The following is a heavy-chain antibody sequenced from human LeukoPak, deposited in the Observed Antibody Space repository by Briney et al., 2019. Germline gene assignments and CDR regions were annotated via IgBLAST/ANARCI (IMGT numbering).Heavy chain of an antibody. CDR2: VYYSGST. CDR1: GGSISSSSYY. V-gene: IGHV4-39*01. Sequence: PSETLSLTCTVSGGSISSSSYYWGWIRQPPGKGLEWIGSVYYSGSTYYNASLKSRVTISVDTSKHKFSLKVNSVTAADTAVYYCASHQYAMDVWGPGTAVTVSS. CDR3: ASHQYAMDV. J-gene: IGHJ6*02.